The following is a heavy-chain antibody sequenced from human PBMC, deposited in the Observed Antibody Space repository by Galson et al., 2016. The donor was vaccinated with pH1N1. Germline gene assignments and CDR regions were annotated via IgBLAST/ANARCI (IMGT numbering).Heavy chain of an antibody. CDR3: ARSYCSGFVCYDLDASDAY. D-gene: IGHD2-8*02. CDR2: IIGSGGST. Sequence: SLRLSCAASGFTFSSYAMSWVRQAPGKGLEWVSAIIGSGGSTYYADSVKGRFTISRDNSKNTLYLQMNSLRAEDTAVYFCARSYCSGFVCYDLDASDAYWGQGILVTVSS. CDR1: GFTFSSYA. V-gene: IGHV3-23*01. J-gene: IGHJ4*02.